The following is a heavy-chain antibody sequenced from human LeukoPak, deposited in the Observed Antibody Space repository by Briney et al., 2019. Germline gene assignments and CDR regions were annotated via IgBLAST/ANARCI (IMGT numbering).Heavy chain of an antibody. J-gene: IGHJ4*02. V-gene: IGHV3-21*05. CDR3: AGQGHSSSSDY. CDR1: GITFSNSW. D-gene: IGHD6-6*01. CDR2: ITFSSSYI. Sequence: PGGSLRLSCTTSGITFSNSWMSWVRQAPGKGLEWVSYITFSSSYIYYADSVKGRFTISRDNAKNSLYLQMNSLRAEDTAVYYCAGQGHSSSSDYWGQGTLVTVSS.